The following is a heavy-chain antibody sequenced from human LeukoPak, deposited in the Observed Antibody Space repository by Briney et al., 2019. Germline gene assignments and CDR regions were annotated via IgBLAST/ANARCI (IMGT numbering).Heavy chain of an antibody. CDR1: GFTFSSYT. CDR2: ISSGGTFV. V-gene: IGHV3-21*01. D-gene: IGHD3-10*01. CDR3: ARVLTMVGDYYFDY. J-gene: IGHJ4*02. Sequence: GGSLRLSCTGSGFTFSSYTLHWVRQAPGKELEWVSSISSGGTFVFYADSVTGRFTISRDNSKNTLYLQMNSLRAEDTAVYYCARVLTMVGDYYFDYWGQGTLVTVSS.